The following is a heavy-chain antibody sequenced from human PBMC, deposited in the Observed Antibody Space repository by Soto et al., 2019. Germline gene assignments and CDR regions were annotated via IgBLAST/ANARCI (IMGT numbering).Heavy chain of an antibody. CDR1: GFIFSAYG. J-gene: IGHJ3*02. CDR2: IRNDGSDK. V-gene: IGHV3-33*01. CDR3: ARAPRMAPFDI. Sequence: GGSLRLSCAASGFIFSAYGIHWGGQAPGKGLEWVALIRNDGSDKYYAESVTGRFTISRDNSKNTVYLQMNSLRAEDTALYFCARAPRMAPFDIWGQGTMVTFSS.